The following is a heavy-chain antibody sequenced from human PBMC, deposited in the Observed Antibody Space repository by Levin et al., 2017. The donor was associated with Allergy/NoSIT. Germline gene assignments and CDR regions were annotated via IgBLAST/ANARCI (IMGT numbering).Heavy chain of an antibody. V-gene: IGHV3-21*01. CDR1: GFTFSSYS. CDR2: ISSSSTYI. D-gene: IGHD3-3*01. CDR3: ARGGGAGFLEWLVSYFDL. Sequence: GESLKISCAASGFTFSSYSMNWVRQAPGKGLEWVSSISSSSTYIYYADSVKGRFTISRDNAKNSLYLQMNSLRAEDTAVYYCARGGGAGFLEWLVSYFDLWGRGTLVTVSS. J-gene: IGHJ2*01.